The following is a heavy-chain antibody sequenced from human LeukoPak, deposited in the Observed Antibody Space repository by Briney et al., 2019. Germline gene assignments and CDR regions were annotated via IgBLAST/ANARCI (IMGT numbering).Heavy chain of an antibody. CDR3: ASCGSSTSCYTYCYYYMDV. CDR1: GGTFSSYA. Sequence: SVKVSCKASGGTFSSYAISWVRQAPGQGLEWMGGIIPIFGTANYAQKFQGRVTITADESTSTAYMELSSLRSEDTAVYYCASCGSSTSCYTYCYYYMDVWGKGTTVTVSS. D-gene: IGHD2-2*02. V-gene: IGHV1-69*13. J-gene: IGHJ6*03. CDR2: IIPIFGTA.